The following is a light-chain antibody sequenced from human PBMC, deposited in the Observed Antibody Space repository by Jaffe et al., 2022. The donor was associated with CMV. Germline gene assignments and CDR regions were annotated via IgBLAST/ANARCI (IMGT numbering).Light chain of an antibody. CDR1: NDDIGGFNY. CDR2: DVT. V-gene: IGLV2-14*03. J-gene: IGLJ3*02. CDR3: SSYSSTSALVV. Sequence: QSALTQPASVSGSPGQSITISCTGTNDDIGGFNYVSWYQQNPGKAPKLLISDVTSRSSGVSIRFSGSKSGNTASLTISGLQAEDEADYYCSSYSSTSALVVFGGGTKLTVL.